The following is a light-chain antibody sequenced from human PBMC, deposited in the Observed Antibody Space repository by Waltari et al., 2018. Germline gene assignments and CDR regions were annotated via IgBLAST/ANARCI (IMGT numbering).Light chain of an antibody. V-gene: IGLV2-14*03. J-gene: IGLJ2*01. Sequence: QSALTQPASVSGSPGQSITISCTGSSSDVGGYNSVSWYQQYPGKAPKLMFYDVSNRPSGVSNRFAGSKAGNTASLTISGLQAEDEADYYCSSYTTSSTLGFGGGTKLTVL. CDR3: SSYTTSSTLG. CDR2: DVS. CDR1: SSDVGGYNS.